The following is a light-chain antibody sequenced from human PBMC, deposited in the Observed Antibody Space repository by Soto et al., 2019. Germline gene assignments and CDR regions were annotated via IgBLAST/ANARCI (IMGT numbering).Light chain of an antibody. CDR3: SSYTTSNTRQIV. CDR1: SSDVGGYNY. V-gene: IGLV2-14*03. Sequence: QSVLTQPASVSGSPGQSITISCTGTSSDVGGYNYVSWYQHHPGKAPKLLIYAVTNRPSGVSNRLSGSKSDNTASLTISGLQPGDEADYYCSSYTTSNTRQIVFGTGAKLTVL. CDR2: AVT. J-gene: IGLJ1*01.